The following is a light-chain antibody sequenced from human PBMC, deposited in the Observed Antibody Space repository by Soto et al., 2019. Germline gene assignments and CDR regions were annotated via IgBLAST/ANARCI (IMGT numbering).Light chain of an antibody. CDR3: ATWDDSLNGVV. Sequence: QSVLTQPPSVSGAPGQRVTISCTGSSSNIGAGYDVHWYQQLPGTTPKLLIYGSSVRPSGVPDRFSGSRSGTSASLAITGLQTEDEADYYCATWDDSLNGVVFGGGTKLTVL. CDR2: GSS. J-gene: IGLJ2*01. V-gene: IGLV1-40*01. CDR1: SSNIGAGYD.